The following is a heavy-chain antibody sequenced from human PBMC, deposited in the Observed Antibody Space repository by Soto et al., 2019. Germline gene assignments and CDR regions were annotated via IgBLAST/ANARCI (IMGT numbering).Heavy chain of an antibody. V-gene: IGHV3-23*01. CDR2: ISGSGGST. J-gene: IGHJ4*02. CDR1: GFTFSSYA. CDR3: AKVVVVVPAEPRVSEDY. Sequence: GGSLRLSCAASGFTFSSYAMTWVRQAPGKGLEWVSAISGSGGSTYYADSVKGRFTISRDNSKNTLYLQMNSLRAEDTAVYYCAKVVVVVPAEPRVSEDYWGQGTLVTVSS. D-gene: IGHD2-2*01.